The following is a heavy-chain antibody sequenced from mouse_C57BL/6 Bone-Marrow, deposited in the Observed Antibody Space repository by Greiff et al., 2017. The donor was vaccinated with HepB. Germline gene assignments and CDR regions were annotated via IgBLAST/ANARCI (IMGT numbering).Heavy chain of an antibody. CDR1: GFSLSTFGMG. CDR2: IWWDDDK. Sequence: QVTLKESGPGILQPSQTLSLTCSFSGFSLSTFGMGVGWIRQPSGKGLEWLAHIWWDDDKYYNPALKSRLTISKDTSKNQVFLKIANVDTADTATYYCARIVGYYYGSSFYYFDYWGQGTTLTVSS. J-gene: IGHJ2*01. V-gene: IGHV8-8*01. CDR3: ARIVGYYYGSSFYYFDY. D-gene: IGHD1-1*01.